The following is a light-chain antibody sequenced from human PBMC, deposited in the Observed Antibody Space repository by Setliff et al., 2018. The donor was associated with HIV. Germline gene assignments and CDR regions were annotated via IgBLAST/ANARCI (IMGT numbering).Light chain of an antibody. CDR1: SGHSRYA. V-gene: IGLV4-69*01. Sequence: QLVLTQSPSASASLGASVKLTCTLTSGHSRYAIAWHQQQPEKGPRYLMKLNSDGSHSKGDGIPDRFSGSSSGAERYLTISSLQSEDEADYYCQTWGTGLNWVFGGGTKVTVL. CDR2: LNSDGSH. J-gene: IGLJ3*02. CDR3: QTWGTGLNWV.